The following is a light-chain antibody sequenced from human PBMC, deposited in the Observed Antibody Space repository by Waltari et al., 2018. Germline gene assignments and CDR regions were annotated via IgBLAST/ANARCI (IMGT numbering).Light chain of an antibody. CDR2: DVS. Sequence: QSALTQPASVSGSPGQSITISCTGTSSDVGGYNYVSWYQQHPGKAPKLMIYDVSNRPAGVSNRFSGSKSANTVSLTISGLQAEDEADYYCSSYTSSRTRVFGGGTKLTVL. CDR3: SSYTSSRTRV. J-gene: IGLJ3*02. V-gene: IGLV2-14*01. CDR1: SSDVGGYNY.